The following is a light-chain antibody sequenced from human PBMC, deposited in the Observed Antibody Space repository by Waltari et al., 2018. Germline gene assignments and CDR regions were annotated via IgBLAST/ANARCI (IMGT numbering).Light chain of an antibody. Sequence: VLTQSRATLPLSPGARATLSSRARQSVSNPLAWYQQKPSQAPRLLISDASNGATGIPARCSGSGSETDFTLTISSLEPEDFAVYYCQPRNNWPTTFGGGPKVALK. J-gene: IGKJ4*02. CDR2: DAS. V-gene: IGKV3-11*01. CDR3: QPRNNWPTT. CDR1: QSVSNP.